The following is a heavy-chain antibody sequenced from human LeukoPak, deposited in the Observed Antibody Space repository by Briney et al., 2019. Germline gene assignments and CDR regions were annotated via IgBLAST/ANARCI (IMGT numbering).Heavy chain of an antibody. V-gene: IGHV3-20*04. J-gene: IGHJ6*03. CDR3: ARYGDPKYFYFYMDV. Sequence: GGSLRLSCAASGFTFDDYAMSWVRQAPGKGLEWVSGISWNGDSTGYADSVKGRFSISRDNAKNPLYLQMKSLRVEDTALYYCARYGDPKYFYFYMDVWGKGTTVTVSS. D-gene: IGHD4-17*01. CDR2: ISWNGDST. CDR1: GFTFDDYA.